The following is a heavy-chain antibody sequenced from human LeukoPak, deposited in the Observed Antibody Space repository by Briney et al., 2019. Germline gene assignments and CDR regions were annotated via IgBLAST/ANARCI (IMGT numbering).Heavy chain of an antibody. CDR3: AKTVVGAKGEFDY. J-gene: IGHJ4*02. Sequence: GGSLRLSCAASGFTFSSYAMHWVRQAPGKGLEWVAVISYDGSNKYYADSVKGRFTISRDNSKNTLYLQMNSLRAEDTAVYYCAKTVVGAKGEFDYWGQGTLVTVSS. CDR2: ISYDGSNK. CDR1: GFTFSSYA. V-gene: IGHV3-30-3*02. D-gene: IGHD1-26*01.